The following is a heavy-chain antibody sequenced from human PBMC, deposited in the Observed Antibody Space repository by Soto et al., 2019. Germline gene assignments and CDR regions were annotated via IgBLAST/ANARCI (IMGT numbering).Heavy chain of an antibody. D-gene: IGHD5-18*01. J-gene: IGHJ4*02. CDR1: AFSFTNAW. Sequence: EVHLVESGGGLVKPGGSLRLSCVASAFSFTNAWMSWVRQAPGKGLEWVGRIKSITDGGTTDYAAPVKGRFTISRDDSKHTLYLKMNSLKTEDTAVYYCSTGRSTYGLESWSQGTLVTVSS. V-gene: IGHV3-15*01. CDR2: IKSITDGGTT. CDR3: STGRSTYGLES.